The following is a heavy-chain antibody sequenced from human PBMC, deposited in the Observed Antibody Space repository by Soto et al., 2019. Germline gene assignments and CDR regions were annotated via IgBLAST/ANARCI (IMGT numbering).Heavy chain of an antibody. CDR3: ARGITFGGVIDPSPSCNDY. D-gene: IGHD3-16*02. Sequence: GASVKVSCKASGYTFNRYYMHWVRQAPGPGLEWMGWINPNSGGTNYAQKFQGRVTMTRDTSISTAYMELSRLRSDDTAVYYCARGITFGGVIDPSPSCNDYWGQGTPVTVSS. J-gene: IGHJ4*02. V-gene: IGHV1-2*02. CDR1: GYTFNRYY. CDR2: INPNSGGT.